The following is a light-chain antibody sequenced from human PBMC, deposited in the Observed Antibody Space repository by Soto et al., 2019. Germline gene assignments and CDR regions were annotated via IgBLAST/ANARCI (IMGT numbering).Light chain of an antibody. V-gene: IGLV2-14*01. J-gene: IGLJ1*01. CDR2: DVT. CDR1: SSDVGGYNS. CDR3: SSFTSDITYV. Sequence: QSVLTQPASVSGSPGQSITISCTGTSSDVGGYNSVSWYRQDPGKAPKLMIYDVTNRPSGVSNRFSGSKSGNTASLTISGLQVEDEADYYCSSFTSDITYVFGTGTQLTVL.